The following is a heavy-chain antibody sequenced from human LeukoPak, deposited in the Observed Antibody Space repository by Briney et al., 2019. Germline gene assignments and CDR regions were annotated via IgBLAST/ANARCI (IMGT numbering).Heavy chain of an antibody. D-gene: IGHD5-18*01. Sequence: ASVKVSCKASGGTFSSYAISWVRQAPGQGLEWMGIINPSGGSTSYAQKFQGRVTMTRDTSTSTVYMELSSLRSEDTAVYYCARRDTAMVADFDYWGQGTLVTVSS. CDR2: INPSGGST. J-gene: IGHJ4*02. CDR3: ARRDTAMVADFDY. CDR1: GGTFSSYA. V-gene: IGHV1-46*01.